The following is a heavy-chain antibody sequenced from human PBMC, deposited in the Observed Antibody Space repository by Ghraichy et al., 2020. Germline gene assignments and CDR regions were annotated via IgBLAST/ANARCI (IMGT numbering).Heavy chain of an antibody. J-gene: IGHJ4*02. D-gene: IGHD3-10*01. CDR3: ARGPGPTIVETYLDS. V-gene: IGHV3-30*04. CDR1: GFSFNTYA. Sequence: LNISCAASGFSFNTYAMHWGRQTPGKGLEWVAIISYDGGNEKYADSVNGRFTISRDNSKNTLFLQMNNLRVDDSAMYYCARGPGPTIVETYLDSWGQGTLVTVSS. CDR2: ISYDGGNE.